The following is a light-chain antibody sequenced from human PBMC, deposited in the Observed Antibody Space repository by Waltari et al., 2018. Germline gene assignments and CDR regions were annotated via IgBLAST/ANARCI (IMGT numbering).Light chain of an antibody. Sequence: QSALPQPASVSGSPGQSITISCSNTSTDLGTYKLVSWYQQRPGQAPKPVIYEVSERPSGVSNRFSGSKSGDTASLTISGLQAEDEADYYCCSFAGSSTSFGTGTTVTVL. CDR3: CSFAGSSTS. J-gene: IGLJ1*01. V-gene: IGLV2-23*02. CDR2: EVS. CDR1: STDLGTYKL.